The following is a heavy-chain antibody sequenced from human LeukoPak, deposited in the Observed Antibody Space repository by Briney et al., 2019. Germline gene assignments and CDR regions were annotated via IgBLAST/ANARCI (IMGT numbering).Heavy chain of an antibody. D-gene: IGHD3-10*01. CDR3: ARDPLLWFGADV. CDR1: GGSISSYY. V-gene: IGHV4-4*07. CDR2: IYTRGST. Sequence: SETLSLTCTASGGSISSYYWSWIRQPAGKGLEWIGRIYTRGSTNYNPSLKRRVTMSVDTSNTQFSLKLSSVTAADTAVYYCARDPLLWFGADVWGQGTTVTVSS. J-gene: IGHJ6*02.